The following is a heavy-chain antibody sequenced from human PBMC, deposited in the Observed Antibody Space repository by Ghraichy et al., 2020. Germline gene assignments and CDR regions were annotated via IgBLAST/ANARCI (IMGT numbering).Heavy chain of an antibody. Sequence: SETLSLTCTVSGGSISSSSYYWGWIRQPPGKGLEWIGSIYYSGSTYYNPSLKSRVTISVDTSKNQFSLKLSSVTAADTAVYYCATRSPAYYDFWSGYRTGDYYGMDVWGQGTTVTVSS. D-gene: IGHD3-3*01. CDR2: IYYSGST. J-gene: IGHJ6*02. CDR1: GGSISSSSYY. CDR3: ATRSPAYYDFWSGYRTGDYYGMDV. V-gene: IGHV4-39*01.